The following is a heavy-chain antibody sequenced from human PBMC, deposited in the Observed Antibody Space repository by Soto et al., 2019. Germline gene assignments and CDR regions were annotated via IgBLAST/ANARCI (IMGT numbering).Heavy chain of an antibody. CDR2: IFYSGST. D-gene: IGHD5-18*01. CDR1: GGSIINYY. CDR3: ARDSGYNYGYFRWFDP. J-gene: IGHJ5*02. V-gene: IGHV4-59*01. Sequence: SETLSLPCTVSGGSIINYYWSWIRQPPGKGLEWIGHIFYSGSTNYNPALKSRVTISVDTSKNQFSLKLSSVTAADTAVYYCARDSGYNYGYFRWFDPWGQGTLVTVSS.